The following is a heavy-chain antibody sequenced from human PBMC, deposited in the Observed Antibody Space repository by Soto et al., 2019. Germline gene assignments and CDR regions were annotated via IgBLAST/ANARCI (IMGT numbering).Heavy chain of an antibody. V-gene: IGHV4-59*01. Sequence: PSETLSLACTVSGGSISSYYCSWIRQPPWKGLEWIGYIYYSGSTNYNPSLKSRVTISVDTSKKQFSLKLPSVTAAWTAVYYCARGPIMEYSSGRLQHWGQGTLVAVSS. CDR3: ARGPIMEYSSGRLQH. CDR2: IYYSGST. D-gene: IGHD6-19*01. CDR1: GGSISSYY. J-gene: IGHJ1*01.